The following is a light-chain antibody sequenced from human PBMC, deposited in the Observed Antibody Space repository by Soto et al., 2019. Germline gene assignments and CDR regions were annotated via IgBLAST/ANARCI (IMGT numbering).Light chain of an antibody. CDR3: WSFAGSSTW. V-gene: IGLV2-23*01. CDR2: DDS. Sequence: QSALTQPASVSGSPGQSITISCTGTSSDVGTYKPVSWYQQHPGKAPKVIIYDDSKRPSGVSNRFSGSKSGNTASLTISGLQAEDEADYYCWSFAGSSTWFGGGTKLTVL. J-gene: IGLJ3*02. CDR1: SSDVGTYKP.